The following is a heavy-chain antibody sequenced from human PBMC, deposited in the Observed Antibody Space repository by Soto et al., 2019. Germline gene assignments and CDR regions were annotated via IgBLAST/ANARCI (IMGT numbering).Heavy chain of an antibody. CDR2: ISYNVRNK. J-gene: IGHJ4*02. D-gene: IGHD3-3*01. CDR1: GFTFSSYC. Sequence: QVQLVESGGGVVQPGRSLRLSCAASGFTFSSYCMHWVCQAPGKELEWVAVISYNVRNKYYADSVKGRFTISRDNSKNTLYLQMNSLRAEDTAVYYCAKSLSSYYDFWSGYPVDSWGQGTLVTVSS. V-gene: IGHV3-30*18. CDR3: AKSLSSYYDFWSGYPVDS.